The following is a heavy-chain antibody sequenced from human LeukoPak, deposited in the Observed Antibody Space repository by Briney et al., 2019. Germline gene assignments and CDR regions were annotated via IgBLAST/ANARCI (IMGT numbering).Heavy chain of an antibody. Sequence: GESLKISCKGSGYSFTSYWIGWARQMPGKGLEWMGIIYPGDSDTRYSPSFQGQVTISADKSISTAYLQWSSLKASDTAMYYCARPYYYDSSGHPLGAFDIWGQGTMVTVSS. CDR2: IYPGDSDT. V-gene: IGHV5-51*01. D-gene: IGHD3-22*01. J-gene: IGHJ3*02. CDR1: GYSFTSYW. CDR3: ARPYYYDSSGHPLGAFDI.